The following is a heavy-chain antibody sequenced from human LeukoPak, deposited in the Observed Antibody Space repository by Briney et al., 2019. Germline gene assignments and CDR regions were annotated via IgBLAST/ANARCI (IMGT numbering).Heavy chain of an antibody. CDR2: IYPGDSDT. CDR1: GYSYTNYW. CDR3: ATYAGSSSKYFQD. D-gene: IGHD3-10*01. V-gene: IGHV5-51*01. Sequence: GESLKISCKASGYSYTNYWIGWVRQMPGKGLEWMGIIYPGDSDTRYSPSFQGQVTISADKSISTAYLQRSSLQASDTAMYYCATYAGSSSKYFQDWGQGTLVTVSS. J-gene: IGHJ1*01.